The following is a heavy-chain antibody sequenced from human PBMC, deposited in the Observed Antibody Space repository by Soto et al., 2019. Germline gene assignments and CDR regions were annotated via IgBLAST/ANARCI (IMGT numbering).Heavy chain of an antibody. D-gene: IGHD6-19*01. V-gene: IGHV3-43*01. J-gene: IGHJ2*01. Sequence: GGSLRLSCAASGFTFDDYTMHWVRQAPGKGLEWVSLISWDGGSTYYADSVKGRFTISRDNSKNSLYLQMNSLRTEDTALYYCAKVRNSSGWYWYFDLWGRGTLVTVSS. CDR2: ISWDGGST. CDR1: GFTFDDYT. CDR3: AKVRNSSGWYWYFDL.